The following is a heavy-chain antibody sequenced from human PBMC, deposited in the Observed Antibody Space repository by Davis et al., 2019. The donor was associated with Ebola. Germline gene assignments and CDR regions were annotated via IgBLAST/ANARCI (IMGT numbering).Heavy chain of an antibody. CDR3: ARDRRWNYDNIFDY. CDR2: IWYDGSNK. Sequence: PGGSLRPSCAASGFTFSSYGMHWVRQAPGKGLEWVAVIWYDGSNKYYADSVKGRFTISRDNSKNTLYLQMNSLRAEDTAVYYCARDRRWNYDNIFDYWGQGTLVTVSS. D-gene: IGHD1-7*01. J-gene: IGHJ4*02. V-gene: IGHV3-33*01. CDR1: GFTFSSYG.